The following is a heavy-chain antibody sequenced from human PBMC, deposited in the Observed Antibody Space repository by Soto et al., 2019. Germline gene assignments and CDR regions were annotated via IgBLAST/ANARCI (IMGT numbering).Heavy chain of an antibody. CDR2: IYYSGST. CDR1: GGSISSDSYY. D-gene: IGHD3-10*01. J-gene: IGHJ6*02. Sequence: SETLSLTCTVSGGSISSDSYYWSWIRQPPGKGLEWIGYIYYSGSTNYNPSLKSRVTISVDTSKNQFSLKLSSVTAADTAVYYCARGDPLLWFGEKVYYGMDVWGQGTTVTVSS. CDR3: ARGDPLLWFGEKVYYGMDV. V-gene: IGHV4-61*01.